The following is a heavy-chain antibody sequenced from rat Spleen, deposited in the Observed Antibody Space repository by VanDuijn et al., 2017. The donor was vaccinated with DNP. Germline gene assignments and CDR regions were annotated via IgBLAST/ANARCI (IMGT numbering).Heavy chain of an antibody. J-gene: IGHJ2*01. Sequence: EVQLVESDGGLVQPGRSLKLSCVASGFTFSDYFMAWVRQAPTKGLEWVASISYDGSSTYYRDSVKGRFTISRDNAKSTLYLQMDSLRSEDTATYYCTTTGNYGGYSDYFDYWGQGVMVTVSS. CDR1: GFTFSDYF. D-gene: IGHD1-11*01. CDR2: ISYDGSST. CDR3: TTTGNYGGYSDYFDY. V-gene: IGHV5-20*01.